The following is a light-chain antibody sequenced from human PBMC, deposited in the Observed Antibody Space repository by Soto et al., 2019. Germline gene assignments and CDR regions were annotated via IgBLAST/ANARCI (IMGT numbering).Light chain of an antibody. CDR2: AAS. CDR3: QQANSFHLIT. Sequence: DIHMTQSPSSLSASVGYIFTITCRASQGIRNDLGWYQQKPGKAPKRLIYAASSLQSGVPSSFRGSGSGTEFSLTISNLQTADCANYYCQQANSFHLITFGQGTRLEIK. J-gene: IGKJ5*01. CDR1: QGIRND. V-gene: IGKV1-17*02.